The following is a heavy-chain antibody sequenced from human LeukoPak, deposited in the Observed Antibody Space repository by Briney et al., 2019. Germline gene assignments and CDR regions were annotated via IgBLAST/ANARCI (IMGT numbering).Heavy chain of an antibody. CDR2: IYYSGST. Sequence: PSETLSLTCTVSGGSISSGGYYWSWIRQHPGKGLEWIGYIYYSGSTYYNPSLKSRVTISVDTSKNQFSLKLSSVTAADTAVYYCARGSKQWLVPLGRRNDAFDIWGQGTMVTVSS. CDR3: ARGSKQWLVPLGRRNDAFDI. CDR1: GGSISSGGYY. D-gene: IGHD6-19*01. J-gene: IGHJ3*02. V-gene: IGHV4-31*03.